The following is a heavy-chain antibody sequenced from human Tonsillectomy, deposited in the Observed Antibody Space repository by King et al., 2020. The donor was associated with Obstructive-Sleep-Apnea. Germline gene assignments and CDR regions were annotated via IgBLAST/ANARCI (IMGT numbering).Heavy chain of an antibody. CDR1: GISFSNYL. CDR2: IKKDGSEK. J-gene: IGHJ4*02. D-gene: IGHD1-1*01. CDR3: ALITGSDY. Sequence: QLVQSGGGLVQPGGSLRLSCEVSGISFSNYLMSWVRQAPGKGLEWVANIKKDGSEKYYVDAVKGRFTISRDNAKNSLFLQMNSLRAEDTAVYYCALITGSDYWGQGTMVTVSS. V-gene: IGHV3-7*01.